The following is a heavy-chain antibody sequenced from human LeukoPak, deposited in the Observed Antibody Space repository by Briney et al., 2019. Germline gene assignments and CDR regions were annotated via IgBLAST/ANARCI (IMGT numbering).Heavy chain of an antibody. V-gene: IGHV4-59*01. CDR2: IYLSGST. CDR3: ARFYYDILTGYSPLDY. D-gene: IGHD3-9*01. CDR1: GDSISSYY. J-gene: IGHJ4*02. Sequence: PSETLSLTCTVSGDSISSYYWSWIRQPPGKGLEWIGYIYLSGSTNFNPSLKSRVTISVDTSKKQFSLKLSSVTAADTAVYYCARFYYDILTGYSPLDYWGQGTLLTVSS.